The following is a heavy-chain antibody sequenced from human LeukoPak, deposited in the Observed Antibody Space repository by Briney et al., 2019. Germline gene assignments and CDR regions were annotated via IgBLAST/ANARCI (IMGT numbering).Heavy chain of an antibody. CDR3: ARGGRYYYDSSGYFDY. D-gene: IGHD3-22*01. CDR2: IYYSGST. Sequence: SETLSLTCTGSGGSISSYYWSWIRQPPGKGLEWIGYIYYSGSTNYNPSLKSRVTISVDTSKNQFSLKLSSVTAADTAVYYCARGGRYYYDSSGYFDYWGQGTLVTVSS. V-gene: IGHV4-59*01. CDR1: GGSISSYY. J-gene: IGHJ4*02.